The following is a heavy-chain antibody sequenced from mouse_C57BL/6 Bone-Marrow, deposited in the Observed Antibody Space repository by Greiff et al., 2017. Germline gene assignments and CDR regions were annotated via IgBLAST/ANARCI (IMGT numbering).Heavy chain of an antibody. V-gene: IGHV1-59*01. CDR3: ARELNAMDY. D-gene: IGHD1-1*01. J-gene: IGHJ4*01. CDR1: GYTFTSYW. CDR2: IDPSDSYT. Sequence: QVQLQQPGAELVRPGTSVKLSCKASGYTFTSYWMHWVKQRPGQGLEWIGVIDPSDSYTNYNQKFKGKATLTVDTSSSTAYMQLSSLTSEDSAVYYCARELNAMDYWGQGTSVTVAS.